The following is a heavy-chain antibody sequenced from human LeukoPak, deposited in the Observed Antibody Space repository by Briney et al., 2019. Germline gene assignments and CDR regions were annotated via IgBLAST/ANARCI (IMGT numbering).Heavy chain of an antibody. CDR2: IYYSGST. CDR3: ARAQAGNWNYGIDP. Sequence: PSETLSLTCTVSGGSISSGGYYWSWIRQHPGKGLEWIGYIYYSGSTYYNPSLKSRVTISVDTSKNQFSLKLSSVTAADTAVYYCARAQAGNWNYGIDPWGQGTLVTVSS. V-gene: IGHV4-31*03. D-gene: IGHD1-7*01. J-gene: IGHJ5*02. CDR1: GGSISSGGYY.